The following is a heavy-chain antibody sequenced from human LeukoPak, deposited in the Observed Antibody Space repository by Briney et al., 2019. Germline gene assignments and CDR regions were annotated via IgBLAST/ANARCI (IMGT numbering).Heavy chain of an antibody. CDR2: IYRSGSA. CDR1: GYSISNGYY. J-gene: IGHJ4*02. D-gene: IGHD6-19*01. Sequence: SETLSLTCTVSGYSISNGYYWDWIRQPPGRGLEWIGNIYRSGSASYNPSLKSRVTISVDTSKNQFSLKVNSVTAADTAVYYCARRHSSGWFYYWGQGTLVTVSS. CDR3: ARRHSSGWFYY. V-gene: IGHV4-38-2*02.